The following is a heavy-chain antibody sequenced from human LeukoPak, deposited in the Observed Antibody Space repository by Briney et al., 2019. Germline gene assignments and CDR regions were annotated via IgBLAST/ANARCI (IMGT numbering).Heavy chain of an antibody. CDR1: GFTFSSSA. Sequence: GGSLRLSCAASGFTFSSSAMSWVRQAPGKGLEWVSSISGSGSGGSTYYADSVKGRFTISRDNSKNTLYLQMNSLRAEDTAVYYCARDRGGAPKTHFDYWGQGTLVTVSS. V-gene: IGHV3-23*01. CDR3: ARDRGGAPKTHFDY. CDR2: ISGSGSGGST. J-gene: IGHJ4*02. D-gene: IGHD3-10*01.